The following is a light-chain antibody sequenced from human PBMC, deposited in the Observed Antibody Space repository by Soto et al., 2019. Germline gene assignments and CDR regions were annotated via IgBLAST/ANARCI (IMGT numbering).Light chain of an antibody. J-gene: IGKJ1*01. Sequence: EIVLTQSPGTLSLSPGERATLSCRASQSVSSSCLAWYQQKPGQAPRLLIYRTSNRATGIPDRFSGSGSGTDFTLTISRLEPEDFAVYWCQQYGSSPWTFGQGTKVDIK. CDR1: QSVSSSC. CDR2: RTS. V-gene: IGKV3-20*01. CDR3: QQYGSSPWT.